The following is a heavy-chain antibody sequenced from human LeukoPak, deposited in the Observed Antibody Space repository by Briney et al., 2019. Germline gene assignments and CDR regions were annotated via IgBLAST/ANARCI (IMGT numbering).Heavy chain of an antibody. CDR1: GFTFSSAW. D-gene: IGHD2-2*01. CDR3: AKDQPRAYFDY. Sequence: GGSLRLSCTASGFTFSSAWMTWVRQAPGKGLEWLGRIKSNTDGGTADFAAPVKGRFTMSRDDSKNTLYLQMNSLRAEDTAVYYCAKDQPRAYFDYWGQGTLVTVSS. J-gene: IGHJ4*02. CDR2: IKSNTDGGTA. V-gene: IGHV3-15*01.